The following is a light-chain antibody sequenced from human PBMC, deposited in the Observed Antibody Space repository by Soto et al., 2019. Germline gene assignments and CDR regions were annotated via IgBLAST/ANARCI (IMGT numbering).Light chain of an antibody. Sequence: DFQMTQSPSTLSASVGDRVTITCRASQSISSWLAWYQQKPGKAPKLLIYDASSLESGVPSRFSGSGSGTGFTLTISSLQPDDFATYYCQQYNSYWTFGQGTKV. CDR3: QQYNSYWT. CDR2: DAS. CDR1: QSISSW. V-gene: IGKV1-5*01. J-gene: IGKJ1*01.